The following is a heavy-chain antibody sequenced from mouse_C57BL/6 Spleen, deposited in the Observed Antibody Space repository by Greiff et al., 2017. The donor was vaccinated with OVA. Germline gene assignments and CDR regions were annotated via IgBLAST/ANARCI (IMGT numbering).Heavy chain of an antibody. D-gene: IGHD2-4*01. Sequence: VQLQQPGAELVRPGSSVKLSCKASGYTFTSYWMHWVKQRPIQGLEWIGNIDPSDSESHYNQKFKDKATLTVDKSSSTAYMQLSSLTSEDSAVYYCAMWDYDWYFDVWGTGTTVTVSS. CDR1: GYTFTSYW. CDR2: IDPSDSES. CDR3: AMWDYDWYFDV. V-gene: IGHV1-52*01. J-gene: IGHJ1*03.